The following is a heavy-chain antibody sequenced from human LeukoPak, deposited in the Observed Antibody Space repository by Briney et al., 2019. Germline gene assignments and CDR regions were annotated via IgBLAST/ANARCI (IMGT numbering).Heavy chain of an antibody. CDR3: ARTTWGYGYCSSTSCYYLDY. CDR2: IYTSGST. J-gene: IGHJ4*02. CDR1: GGSISSYY. Sequence: SETLSLTCTVSGGSISSYYWSWIRQPAGKGLEWIGRIYTSGSTNYNPSLKSRVTMSVDTSKNQFSLKLSSVTAADTAVYYCARTTWGYGYCSSTSCYYLDYWGQGTLVTVSS. V-gene: IGHV4-4*07. D-gene: IGHD2-2*01.